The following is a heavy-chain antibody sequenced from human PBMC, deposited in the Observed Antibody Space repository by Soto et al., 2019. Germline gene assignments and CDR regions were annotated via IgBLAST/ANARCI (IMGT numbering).Heavy chain of an antibody. D-gene: IGHD3-3*01. V-gene: IGHV4-59*08. CDR3: ARLKTDSDYDVWSGYGRPHGFEP. CDR2: IYYSGST. Sequence: SQTLPHSNPVAYGNSINLDCSRILQKKRKGLEWIGYIYYSGSTNYNPSLKSRVTISVDTSKNQFSLKLSSVTAADTAVYYCARLKTDSDYDVWSGYGRPHGFEPWGKGTLVTVFS. CDR1: YGNSINLD. J-gene: IGHJ5*02.